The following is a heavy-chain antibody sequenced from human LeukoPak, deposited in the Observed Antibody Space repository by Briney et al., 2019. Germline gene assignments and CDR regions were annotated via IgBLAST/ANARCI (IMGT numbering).Heavy chain of an antibody. D-gene: IGHD1-1*01. V-gene: IGHV3-30-3*01. Sequence: GGSLRLSCAASGFTFSSYAMHWVRQAPGKGLEWVAVISYDGSNKYYADSVKGRFTISRDNSKNTLYLQMNSLRAEDTAVYYCARTTDCYYYGMDVWGQGTTVTVSS. CDR3: ARTTDCYYYGMDV. CDR1: GFTFSSYA. CDR2: ISYDGSNK. J-gene: IGHJ6*02.